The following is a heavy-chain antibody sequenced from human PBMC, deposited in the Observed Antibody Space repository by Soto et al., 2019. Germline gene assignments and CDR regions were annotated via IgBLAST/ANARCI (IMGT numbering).Heavy chain of an antibody. CDR1: GFTFRGYA. Sequence: GGSLRLSCAASGFTFRGYAMHGVRKAPGKGLEWVAVIYYDGNNRNYAESVKGRFTVSRDNSKNSLYLQMNSLRAEDTAVYYRARRTGSGSNGVYGMDFWGQGTTVTVSS. D-gene: IGHD2-8*01. CDR2: IYYDGNNR. V-gene: IGHV3-33*01. CDR3: ARRTGSGSNGVYGMDF. J-gene: IGHJ6*02.